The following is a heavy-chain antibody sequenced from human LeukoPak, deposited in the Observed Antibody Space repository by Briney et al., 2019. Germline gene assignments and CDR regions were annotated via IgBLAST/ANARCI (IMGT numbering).Heavy chain of an antibody. D-gene: IGHD2-2*01. CDR3: ARRSRTRWFDP. CDR1: GGSFSGYY. Sequence: SETLSLTCAVYGGSFSGYYWSWIRQPPGKGLEWIGEINHSGSTNYNPSLKSRVTISVDTSKNQFSLKLSSETAADTAVYYCARRSRTRWFDPWGQGTLVTVSS. CDR2: INHSGST. J-gene: IGHJ5*02. V-gene: IGHV4-34*01.